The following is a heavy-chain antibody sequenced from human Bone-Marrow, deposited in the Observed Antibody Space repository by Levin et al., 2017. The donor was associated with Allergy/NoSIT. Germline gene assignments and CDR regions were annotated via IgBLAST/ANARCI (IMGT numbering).Heavy chain of an antibody. V-gene: IGHV3-30*18. Sequence: GGSLRLSCAASGFTFSSYGMHWVRQAPGKGLEWVAVISYDGSNKYYADSVKGRFTISRDNSKNTLYLQMNSLRAEDTAVYYCAKDPTPSGSYYVYYYDGMDVWGQGTTVTVSS. CDR3: AKDPTPSGSYYVYYYDGMDV. J-gene: IGHJ6*02. CDR2: ISYDGSNK. CDR1: GFTFSSYG. D-gene: IGHD1-26*01.